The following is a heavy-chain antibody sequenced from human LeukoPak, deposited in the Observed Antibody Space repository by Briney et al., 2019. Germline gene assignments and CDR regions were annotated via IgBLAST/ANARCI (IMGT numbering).Heavy chain of an antibody. CDR2: IYFSGST. CDR1: ADSIRSINCY. D-gene: IGHD5-18*01. CDR3: ARVPRYSYGRYYFDY. V-gene: IGHV4-39*07. Sequence: PSETLSLTCTVSADSIRSINCYWGWIRQPRGRGREGIGRIYFSGSTYYNASLKSRVTISVDTSKNQFSLKLSSVTAADTAVYYCARVPRYSYGRYYFDYWGQGTLVTVSS. J-gene: IGHJ4*02.